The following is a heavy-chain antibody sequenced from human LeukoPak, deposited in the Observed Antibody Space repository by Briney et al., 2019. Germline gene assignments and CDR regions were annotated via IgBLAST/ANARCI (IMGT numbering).Heavy chain of an antibody. CDR1: GFTFSIYA. D-gene: IGHD3-22*01. J-gene: IGHJ4*02. CDR2: ISYDGSNK. CDR3: ARTQYYYDSSGPFDY. Sequence: QPGGSLRLSCAASGFTFSIYAMHWVRQAPGKGLEWVAVISYDGSNKYYADSVKGRFTISRDNSKNTLYLQMNSLRAEDTAVYYCARTQYYYDSSGPFDYWGQGTLVTVSS. V-gene: IGHV3-30-3*01.